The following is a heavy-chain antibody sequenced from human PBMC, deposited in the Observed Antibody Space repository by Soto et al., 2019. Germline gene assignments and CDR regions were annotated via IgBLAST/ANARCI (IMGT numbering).Heavy chain of an antibody. Sequence: VQLQESGPGLVKPSETLSLTCAVSGVPIGSYYWSWIRQPPGKGLEWVANMYYSGSTNYNTTLKSRVTISLDTSKNQLSLNLSSVTAAETAIYYCARALSTWYYFDYWGQGTLVTVSS. CDR2: MYYSGST. CDR3: ARALSTWYYFDY. V-gene: IGHV4-59*01. CDR1: GVPIGSYY. J-gene: IGHJ4*02. D-gene: IGHD6-13*01.